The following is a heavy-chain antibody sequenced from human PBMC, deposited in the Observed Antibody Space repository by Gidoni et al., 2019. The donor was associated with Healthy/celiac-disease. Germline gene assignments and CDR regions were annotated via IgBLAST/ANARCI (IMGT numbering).Heavy chain of an antibody. CDR1: GFTFSSYA. D-gene: IGHD4-4*01. Sequence: QVQLVESGGGVVQAGRSLRLSWAASGFTFSSYAMQGVRQAPGRGLEWVAVIADDGSNKYYADSVKGRFTISRDNSKNTLYMQMNSLRAEDTAVYYCARDWGTVTTNYWGQGTLVTVSS. CDR2: IADDGSNK. V-gene: IGHV3-30-3*01. CDR3: ARDWGTVTTNY. J-gene: IGHJ4*02.